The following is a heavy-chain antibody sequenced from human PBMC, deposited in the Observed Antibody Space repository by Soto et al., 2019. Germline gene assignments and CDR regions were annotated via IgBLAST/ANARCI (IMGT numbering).Heavy chain of an antibody. Sequence: ASVKVSCKASGYTFTSYYMHWVRQAPGQGLEWMGIINPSGGSTSYAQRFQGRVTMTRDTSTSTVYMELSSLRSEDTALYYCARLSVAGRPEDAFDIWGQGTMVTVSS. CDR2: INPSGGST. V-gene: IGHV1-46*01. D-gene: IGHD6-19*01. CDR1: GYTFTSYY. CDR3: ARLSVAGRPEDAFDI. J-gene: IGHJ3*02.